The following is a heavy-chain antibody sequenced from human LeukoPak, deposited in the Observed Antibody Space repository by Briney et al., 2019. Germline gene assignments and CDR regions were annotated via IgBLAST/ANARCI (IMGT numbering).Heavy chain of an antibody. CDR3: ARGDVLDSSVYNWFDP. CDR2: INPSGGST. Sequence: VASVKVSCKAYGYTFTSYYMHWVRQGPGQGLEWMGIINPSGGSTTYAQKFQGRVTMTRDTSTSTVYMELSSLRSEDTALYYCARGDVLDSSVYNWFDPWGQGTLVTVSS. V-gene: IGHV1-46*01. CDR1: GYTFTSYY. J-gene: IGHJ5*02. D-gene: IGHD3-22*01.